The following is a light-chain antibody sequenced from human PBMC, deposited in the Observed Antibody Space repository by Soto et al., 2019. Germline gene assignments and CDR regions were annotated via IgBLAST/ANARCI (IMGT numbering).Light chain of an antibody. CDR2: DVS. CDR1: SSDVGGQNA. Sequence: QSALTQPASVSGSLGQSITISCTGTSSDVGGQNAVSWYQQHPGKAPKFMIYDVSKRPSGVSSRFSGSKSGNTASLTISGLQAEDEADYYCCSYAGSSTVVFGGGTKLTV. J-gene: IGLJ2*01. V-gene: IGLV2-23*02. CDR3: CSYAGSSTVV.